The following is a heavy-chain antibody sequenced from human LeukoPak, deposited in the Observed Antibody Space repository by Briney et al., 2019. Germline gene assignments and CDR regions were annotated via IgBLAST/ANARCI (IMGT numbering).Heavy chain of an antibody. J-gene: IGHJ4*02. V-gene: IGHV4-34*01. CDR2: INYSGNT. Sequence: SETLSLTCAVYVGSFSGYHWSWIRQPPGKGLEWFGEINYSGNTNYKSSLKSRVAISADRSKNQFSLKMTSVTAADTAVYDCARQGQISAFDIWGQGNLVIVSS. CDR1: VGSFSGYH. D-gene: IGHD3-16*02. CDR3: ARQGQISAFDI.